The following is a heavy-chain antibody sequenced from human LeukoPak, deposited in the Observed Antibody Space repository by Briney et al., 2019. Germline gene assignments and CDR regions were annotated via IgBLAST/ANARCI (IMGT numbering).Heavy chain of an antibody. CDR3: VRDSNRCIHPN. CDR1: GFTFNRYW. D-gene: IGHD3-16*02. CDR2: IKEDGGEK. J-gene: IGHJ1*01. Sequence: GGSLRLSCAASGFTFNRYWMNWVRQAPGKGLEWVANIKEDGGEKFYVDSVKGRFTISRDNADNLLYLQMNSLRADDTAVYYCVRDSNRCIHPNWGQGALVTVSS. V-gene: IGHV3-7*04.